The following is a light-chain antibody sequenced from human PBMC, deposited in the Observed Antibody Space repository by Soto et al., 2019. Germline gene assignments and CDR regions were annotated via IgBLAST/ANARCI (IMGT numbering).Light chain of an antibody. CDR3: QSYDSSLSGV. J-gene: IGLJ3*02. V-gene: IGLV1-40*01. CDR1: SSNIGAGYD. Sequence: QSVPTQPPSASGAPGQRVTISCTGSSSNIGAGYDVHWYQQLPGTAPKLLIYGNSNRPSGVPDRFSGSKSGTSASLAITGLQAEDESDYYCQSYDSSLSGVFGGGTQLTVL. CDR2: GNS.